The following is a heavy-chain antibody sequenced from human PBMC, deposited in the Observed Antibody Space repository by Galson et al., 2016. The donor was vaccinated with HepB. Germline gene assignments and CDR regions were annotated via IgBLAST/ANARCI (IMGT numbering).Heavy chain of an antibody. CDR3: ASSKAIFVLGLFYYAMDV. D-gene: IGHD3-3*01. V-gene: IGHV4-59*01. CDR2: IYYTGST. Sequence: LSLTCTVSGGSISSYYWSWIRQPPGKGLEWIGYIYYTGSTNYNPSLTSRVTISVDTAKNQFSLRLSSVTAADTAVYYCASSKAIFVLGLFYYAMDVWGQGTTATVSS. J-gene: IGHJ6*02. CDR1: GGSISSYY.